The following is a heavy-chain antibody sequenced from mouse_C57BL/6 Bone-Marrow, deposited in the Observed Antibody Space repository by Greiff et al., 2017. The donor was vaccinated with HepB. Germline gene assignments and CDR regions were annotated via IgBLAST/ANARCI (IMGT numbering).Heavy chain of an antibody. J-gene: IGHJ1*03. D-gene: IGHD1-1*01. CDR3: AIYYGSREGYFEV. V-gene: IGHV14-3*01. CDR1: GFNIKNTY. CDR2: IDPANGNT. Sequence: EVQLQQSVAELVRPGVSVKLSCTASGFNIKNTYMHWVKQRPEQGLEWIGRIDPANGNTKYAPKFQGKATITADTSSNTAYLQLSSLTSEDTAIYYCAIYYGSREGYFEVWGTGTTVTVSS.